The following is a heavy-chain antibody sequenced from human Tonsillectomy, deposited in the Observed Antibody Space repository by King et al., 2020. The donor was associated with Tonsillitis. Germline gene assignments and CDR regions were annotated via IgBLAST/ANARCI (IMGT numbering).Heavy chain of an antibody. CDR1: GYSFTTYW. CDR3: TRRHRLWSGNSEDAFDV. V-gene: IGHV5-10-1*03. D-gene: IGHD3-10*02. J-gene: IGHJ3*01. Sequence: VQLVQSGAEVKKPGESLRISCKGSGYSFTTYWINWVRQMPGKGLEWMGRIDPSGSDSNYNPSFQGHVTISVDKSINTAFLQWSRLQASDTAIYFCTRRHRLWSGNSEDAFDVWGQGTMVSVSS. CDR2: IDPSGSDS.